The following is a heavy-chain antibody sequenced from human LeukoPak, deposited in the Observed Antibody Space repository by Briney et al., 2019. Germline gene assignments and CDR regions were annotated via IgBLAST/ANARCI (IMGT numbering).Heavy chain of an antibody. D-gene: IGHD3-3*01. V-gene: IGHV3-53*04. CDR1: GFTVSSNY. CDR2: IYSGGST. J-gene: IGHJ4*02. CDR3: ARARITIFGVVTDFDY. Sequence: GGSLRLSCAASGFTVSSNYMSWVRQAPGKGLEWVSVIYSGGSTYYADSVKGRFTISRHNSKNTLYLQMNSLRSDDTAVYYCARARITIFGVVTDFDYWGQGTLVTVSS.